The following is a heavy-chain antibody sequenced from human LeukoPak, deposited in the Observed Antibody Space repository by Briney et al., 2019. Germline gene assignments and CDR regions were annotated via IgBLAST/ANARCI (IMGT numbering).Heavy chain of an antibody. V-gene: IGHV3-21*01. D-gene: IGHD3-22*01. CDR1: GFTFSVYT. CDR3: ARARYDSSGYYPLGDY. Sequence: PGGSLRLSCAASGFTFSVYTINWVRQAPGKGLEWVSSISSSSSYIYYTDSVKGRFTISRDNAKNSLYLHMNSLRPEDTAVYYCARARYDSSGYYPLGDYWGQGTLVTVSS. J-gene: IGHJ4*02. CDR2: ISSSSSYI.